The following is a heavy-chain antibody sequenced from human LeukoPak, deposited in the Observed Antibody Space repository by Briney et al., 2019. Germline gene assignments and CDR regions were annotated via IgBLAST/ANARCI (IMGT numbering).Heavy chain of an antibody. CDR3: AKDGNYYDSIGIGY. CDR1: GFTFSSYG. J-gene: IGHJ4*02. Sequence: GGSLRLSCAASGFTFSSYGMHWVRQAPGKELEWVAVISYDGSNKYYADSVKGRFTISRDNSKNTLYLQMNSLRAEDTAVYYCAKDGNYYDSIGIGYWGQGTLVTVSS. CDR2: ISYDGSNK. D-gene: IGHD3-22*01. V-gene: IGHV3-30*18.